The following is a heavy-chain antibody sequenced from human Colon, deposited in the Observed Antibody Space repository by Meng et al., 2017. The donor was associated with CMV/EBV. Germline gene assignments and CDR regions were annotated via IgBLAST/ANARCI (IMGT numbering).Heavy chain of an antibody. V-gene: IGHV1-2*02. J-gene: IGHJ4*02. Sequence: QRAHSVTEVNKPGASVKVSCKTSGYIFTANHLHWVRQAPGQGLEWMGWIYPQDGGTYFAQKFQDRVTLTRDTSITTAYMELSCLTSDDTAIYYCVRESWYFDFWGEGTLVTVSS. CDR3: VRESWYFDF. D-gene: IGHD6-13*01. CDR2: IYPQDGGT. CDR1: GYIFTANH.